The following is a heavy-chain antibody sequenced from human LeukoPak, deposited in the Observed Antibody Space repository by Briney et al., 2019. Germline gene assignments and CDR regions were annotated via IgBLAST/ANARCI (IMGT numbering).Heavy chain of an antibody. CDR3: AKDFFAAVAGETDY. V-gene: IGHV3-30*18. CDR2: ISYDGSNK. CDR1: GFTFSSYG. D-gene: IGHD6-19*01. Sequence: GGSLRLSCAASGFTFSSYGMHWVRQAPGKGLEWVAVISYDGSNKYYADSVKGRFTISRDNSKNTLYLQMNSLRAEDTAVYYCAKDFFAAVAGETDYWGQGTLVTVSS. J-gene: IGHJ4*02.